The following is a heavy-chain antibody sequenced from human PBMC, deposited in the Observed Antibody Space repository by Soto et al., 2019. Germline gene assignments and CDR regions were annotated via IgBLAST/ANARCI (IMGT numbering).Heavy chain of an antibody. Sequence: ASVKVSCKASGYTFTSYDINWVRQATGQGLEWMGWMNPNSGNTGYAQKFQGRVTMTRNTSISTAYMELSSLRSEDTAVYYCARFPLYSYGSDNYYYYYMDVWGKGTTVTVSS. J-gene: IGHJ6*03. CDR1: GYTFTSYD. V-gene: IGHV1-8*01. CDR3: ARFPLYSYGSDNYYYYYMDV. D-gene: IGHD5-18*01. CDR2: MNPNSGNT.